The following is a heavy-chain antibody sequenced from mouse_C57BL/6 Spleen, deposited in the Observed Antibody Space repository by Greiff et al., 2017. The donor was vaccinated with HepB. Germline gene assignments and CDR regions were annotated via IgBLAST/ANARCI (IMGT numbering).Heavy chain of an antibody. V-gene: IGHV6-3*01. Sequence: EVMLVESGGGLVQPGGSMKLSCVASGFTFSNYWMNWVRQSPEKGLEWVAQIRLKSDNYATHYAESVKVRFTISRDDSKSSVYLQMNNLRAEDTGIYYCTGTVDAMDYWGQGTSVTVSS. CDR3: TGTVDAMDY. D-gene: IGHD1-1*01. CDR2: IRLKSDNYAT. J-gene: IGHJ4*01. CDR1: GFTFSNYW.